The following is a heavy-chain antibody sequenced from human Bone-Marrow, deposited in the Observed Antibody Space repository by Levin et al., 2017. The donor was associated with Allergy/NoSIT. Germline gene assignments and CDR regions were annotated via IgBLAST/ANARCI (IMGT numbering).Heavy chain of an antibody. J-gene: IGHJ6*02. D-gene: IGHD3-10*01. Sequence: SETLSLTCTVSGGSISSYYWSWIRQPPGKGLEWIGYIYYSGSTNYNPSLKSRVTISVDTSKNQFSLKLSSVTAADTAVYYCARDSMVRGVYPLSYYYYYGMDVWGQGTTVTVSS. CDR3: ARDSMVRGVYPLSYYYYYGMDV. V-gene: IGHV4-59*01. CDR1: GGSISSYY. CDR2: IYYSGST.